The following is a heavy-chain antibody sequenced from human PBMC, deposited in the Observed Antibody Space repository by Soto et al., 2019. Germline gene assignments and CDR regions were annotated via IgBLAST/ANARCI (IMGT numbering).Heavy chain of an antibody. D-gene: IGHD6-6*01. CDR1: GFTFSSYG. J-gene: IGHJ6*02. CDR2: ISYDGSNK. Sequence: GGSLRLSCAASGFTFSSYGMHWVRQAPGKGLEWVAVISYDGSNKYYADSVKGRFTTSRDNSRNTLYLQMNSLRAEDTAVYYCARDLVRFAGQLVHGMDVWGQGTTVTVSS. CDR3: ARDLVRFAGQLVHGMDV. V-gene: IGHV3-30*03.